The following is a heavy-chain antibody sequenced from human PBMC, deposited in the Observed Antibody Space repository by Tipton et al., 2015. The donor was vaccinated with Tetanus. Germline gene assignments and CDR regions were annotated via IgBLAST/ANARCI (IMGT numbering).Heavy chain of an antibody. J-gene: IGHJ2*01. V-gene: IGHV3-74*03. CDR1: GFPFRSYW. D-gene: IGHD2/OR15-2a*01. CDR3: ARDIAIVRARDWYFDV. CDR2: IKSDGTKT. Sequence: SLRLSCAASGFPFRSYWMHWVRQSPGKGLVWVSRIKSDGTKTTYADSVKGRFTISRDNAKNTLYLQMNSLGAEDTAVYYCARDIAIVRARDWYFDVWGRGTLVTVSS.